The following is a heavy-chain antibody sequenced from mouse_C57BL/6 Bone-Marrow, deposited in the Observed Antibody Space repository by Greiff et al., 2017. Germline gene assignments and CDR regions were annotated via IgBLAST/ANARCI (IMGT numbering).Heavy chain of an antibody. CDR3: ARSDWTWFAY. Sequence: VQLKQSGPELVKPGASVQIPCKASGYTFTDYNMDWVKQSHGKSLEWIGDINPNNGGTIYNQKFKGKATLTVDKASSTAYMELRSLTSEDTAVYYCARSDWTWFAYWGQGTLVTVSA. D-gene: IGHD4-1*01. CDR2: INPNNGGT. CDR1: GYTFTDYN. V-gene: IGHV1-18*01. J-gene: IGHJ3*01.